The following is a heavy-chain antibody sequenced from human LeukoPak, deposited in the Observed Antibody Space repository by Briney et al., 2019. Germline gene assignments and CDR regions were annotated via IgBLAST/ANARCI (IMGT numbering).Heavy chain of an antibody. J-gene: IGHJ4*02. V-gene: IGHV4-4*07. Sequence: SETLSLTCTVSGGSISSYYWSWIRQPAGKGLEWIGRIYTSGSTNYNPSLKSRVTMSVDTSKNQFSLKLSSVTAADTAVYYCAGDLGSGSYYDFDYWGQGTLVTVSS. CDR2: IYTSGST. CDR3: AGDLGSGSYYDFDY. D-gene: IGHD3-10*01. CDR1: GGSISSYY.